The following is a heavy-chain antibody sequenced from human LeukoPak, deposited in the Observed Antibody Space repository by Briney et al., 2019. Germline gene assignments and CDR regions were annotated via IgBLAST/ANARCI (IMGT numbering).Heavy chain of an antibody. Sequence: GGSLRLSCAASGFTFSSYGMHWVRQAPGKGLEWVAFIRYDGSNKYYADSVKGRFTISRDNSKNTLYLQMNSLRAEDTAVYYCAKGGIAVAGTPIFDYWGQGTLVTVSS. CDR2: IRYDGSNK. V-gene: IGHV3-30*02. J-gene: IGHJ4*02. CDR3: AKGGIAVAGTPIFDY. D-gene: IGHD6-19*01. CDR1: GFTFSSYG.